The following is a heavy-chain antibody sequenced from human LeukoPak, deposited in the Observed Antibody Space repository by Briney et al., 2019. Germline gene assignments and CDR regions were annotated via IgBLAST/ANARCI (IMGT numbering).Heavy chain of an antibody. CDR1: GGSISSSSYY. CDR2: IYYSGST. Sequence: ASETLSLTCTVSGGSISSSSYYWGWIRQPPGKGLEWIGSIYYSGSTYYNPSLKSRVTISVDTSKNQFSLKLSSVTAADTAVYYCARGSSSWFYLDYWGQGTLVTVSS. D-gene: IGHD6-13*01. V-gene: IGHV4-39*01. CDR3: ARGSSSWFYLDY. J-gene: IGHJ4*02.